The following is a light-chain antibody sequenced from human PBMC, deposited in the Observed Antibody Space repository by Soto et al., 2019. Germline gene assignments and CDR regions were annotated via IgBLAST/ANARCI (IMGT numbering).Light chain of an antibody. V-gene: IGKV2-28*01. J-gene: IGKJ1*01. CDR3: MQALKTPWK. Sequence: DIVMTQSPLSLPVTPGEPASISCRSSQSLLHTNGYNYLDWYLQKPGQSPQLLIDLVSVRASGVPDRFSGSGSGTDFTLKISRVEAEDVGVDYCMQALKTPWKFGQGPKGEFK. CDR1: QSLLHTNGYNY. CDR2: LVS.